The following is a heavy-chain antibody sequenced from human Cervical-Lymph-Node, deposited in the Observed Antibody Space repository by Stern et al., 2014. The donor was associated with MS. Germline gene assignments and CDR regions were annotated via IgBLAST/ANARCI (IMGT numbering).Heavy chain of an antibody. V-gene: IGHV1-58*01. Sequence: QLVESGPEVKKPGTSVKVSCKDSGFTFTSSAVQWVRQARGQPLEWIGWIVVGSGNTNYAQKFQERVTITRDMSTSTAYMELSSLRSEDTAVYYCAAGSSSWYYFDYWGQGTLVTVSS. CDR1: GFTFTSSA. D-gene: IGHD6-13*01. J-gene: IGHJ4*02. CDR2: IVVGSGNT. CDR3: AAGSSSWYYFDY.